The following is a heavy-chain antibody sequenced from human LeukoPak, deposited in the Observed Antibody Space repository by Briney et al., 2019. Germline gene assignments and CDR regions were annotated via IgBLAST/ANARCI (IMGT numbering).Heavy chain of an antibody. J-gene: IGHJ4*02. CDR3: ARPGYYDSSGGFFDY. Sequence: SETLSLTCSVSGGSVSSSSYYWGWIRQPPGKGLEWIGEINHSGSTNYNPSLKSRVTISVDTSKNQFSLKLSSVTAADTAVYYCARPGYYDSSGGFFDYWGQGTLVTVSS. V-gene: IGHV4-39*07. CDR1: GGSVSSSSYY. CDR2: INHSGST. D-gene: IGHD3-22*01.